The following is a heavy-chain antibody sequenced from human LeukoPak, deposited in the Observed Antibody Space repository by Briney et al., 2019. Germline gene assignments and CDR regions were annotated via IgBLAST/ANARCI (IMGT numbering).Heavy chain of an antibody. J-gene: IGHJ4*02. D-gene: IGHD5-24*01. CDR1: GFTFSNYA. CDR2: ISSNGGST. V-gene: IGHV3-64*03. CDR3: VKARGGGDGYNYDY. Sequence: GGSLRLSCSASGFTFSNYAMHWVRQAPGKGLEYVSAISSNGGSTDYADSVKGRLTISRDNSKNTLYLQMSSLRAEDTAVYYCVKARGGGDGYNYDYWGQGTLVTVSS.